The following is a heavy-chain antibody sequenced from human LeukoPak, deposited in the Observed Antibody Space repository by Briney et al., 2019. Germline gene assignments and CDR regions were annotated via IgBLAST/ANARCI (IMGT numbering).Heavy chain of an antibody. D-gene: IGHD2-15*01. CDR3: AKDQGFSDYYLDY. Sequence: GGSLRLSCVASGFTYNSHAMSWVRQAPGKGLEWVSGISANGANTYYTDSVRGRFTISRDNSKNMVYLQMSSLSAEDTAIYYCAKDQGFSDYYLDYWGQGILVTVSS. V-gene: IGHV3-23*01. CDR2: ISANGANT. CDR1: GFTYNSHA. J-gene: IGHJ4*02.